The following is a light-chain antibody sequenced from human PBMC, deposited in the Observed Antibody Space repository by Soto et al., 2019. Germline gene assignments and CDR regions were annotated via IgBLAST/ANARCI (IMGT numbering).Light chain of an antibody. Sequence: QSALTQPASVSGSPGQSITIFCTGTSGDIGTYNLVSWYQQYPGRAPLLIIFEGNKRPSGVSNRFSASKSGNTASLAISGLQAEDEADYHCCSYAGRSTVICGGGTKLTVL. CDR1: SGDIGTYNL. CDR3: CSYAGRSTVI. V-gene: IGLV2-23*01. CDR2: EGN. J-gene: IGLJ2*01.